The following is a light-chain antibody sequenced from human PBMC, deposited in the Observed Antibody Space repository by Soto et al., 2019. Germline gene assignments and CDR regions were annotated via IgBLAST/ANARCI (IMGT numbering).Light chain of an antibody. J-gene: IGKJ1*01. Sequence: EILVTQSPATLSVAPGERATLSCRASQSVSTNIAWYQQRPGQAPRLLIYGASTRATDIPARFSGSGSGTELTLTISSLQSEDFDVYYCQHDNARPPWTFGQGTKVEVK. CDR1: QSVSTN. CDR2: GAS. CDR3: QHDNARPPWT. V-gene: IGKV3-15*01.